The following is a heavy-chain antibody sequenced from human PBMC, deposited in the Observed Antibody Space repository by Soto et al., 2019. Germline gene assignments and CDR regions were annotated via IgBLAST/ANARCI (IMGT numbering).Heavy chain of an antibody. CDR3: ARLAYSSGFTFDY. D-gene: IGHD5-18*01. Sequence: WTWIRQPPGERLEWIGYIYYNGNTNYNSSLKSRGTISIDTSKNQFSLKLNSVTAADTAVYFCARLAYSSGFTFDYWGRGTLVTVSS. J-gene: IGHJ4*02. CDR2: IYYNGNT. V-gene: IGHV4-61*07.